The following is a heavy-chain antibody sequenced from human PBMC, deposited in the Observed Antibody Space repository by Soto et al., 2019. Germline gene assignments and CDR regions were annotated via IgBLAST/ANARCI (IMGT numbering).Heavy chain of an antibody. D-gene: IGHD1-26*01. Sequence: PSETLSLTCAVYGGSFSGYYWSWMRQPPGKGLEWIGEINHSGSTNYNPSLKSRVTISVDTSKNQFSLKLSSVTAADTAVYYCARLDTAKVGATRPFDYWGQGTLVTVSS. V-gene: IGHV4-34*01. CDR2: INHSGST. CDR1: GGSFSGYY. CDR3: ARLDTAKVGATRPFDY. J-gene: IGHJ4*02.